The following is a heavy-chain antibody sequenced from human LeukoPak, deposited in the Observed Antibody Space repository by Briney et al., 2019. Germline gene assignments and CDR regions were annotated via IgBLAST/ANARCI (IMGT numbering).Heavy chain of an antibody. V-gene: IGHV3-21*06. CDR3: ATETNGRHYDY. CDR2: IGPTGSDR. D-gene: IGHD1-14*01. CDR1: GLTFSTSG. J-gene: IGHJ4*02. Sequence: GGSLRLSCPASGLTFSTSGFNWVRQAPGKGLEWVASIGPTGSDRYHADSIKGRFTISRDNANNFLYLQMNSLRAEDTAVYYCATETNGRHYDYWGQGTLLTVSS.